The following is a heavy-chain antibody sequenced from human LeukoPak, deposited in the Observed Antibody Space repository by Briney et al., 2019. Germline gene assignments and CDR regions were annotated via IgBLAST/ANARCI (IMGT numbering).Heavy chain of an antibody. CDR1: GGSISSYY. D-gene: IGHD6-19*01. CDR3: ARLMAVAGNYYYYYMDV. J-gene: IGHJ6*03. Sequence: SETLSLTCTVSGGSISSYYWSWIRQPPGKGLEWIGYIHYSGSTNYNPSLKSRVTISVDTSKNQFSLKLSSVTAADTAVYYCARLMAVAGNYYYYYMDVWGKGTTVTVSS. V-gene: IGHV4-59*01. CDR2: IHYSGST.